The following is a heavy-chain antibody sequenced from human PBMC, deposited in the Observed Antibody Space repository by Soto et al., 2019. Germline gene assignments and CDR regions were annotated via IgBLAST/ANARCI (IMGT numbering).Heavy chain of an antibody. CDR1: GFTFSTYA. V-gene: IGHV3-7*01. CDR3: AREYFDWLSRFDY. D-gene: IGHD3-9*01. J-gene: IGHJ4*02. CDR2: IMQDGSEK. Sequence: SLRLSCVASGFTFSTYAMSWVRQAPEKGLEWVTCIMQDGSEKYYLDSVKGGFTISRDNAKNSLYLQMNSLRAEHTPMYYCAREYFDWLSRFDYWGQGTLVTVSP.